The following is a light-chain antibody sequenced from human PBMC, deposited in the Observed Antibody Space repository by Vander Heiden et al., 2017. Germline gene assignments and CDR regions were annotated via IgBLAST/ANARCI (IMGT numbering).Light chain of an antibody. J-gene: IGLJ2*01. V-gene: IGLV2-14*03. CDR3: ASYTSSTTRV. CDR2: DVS. CDR1: SSDVGGYTY. Sequence: QSALTQPASVPGSPGQSITIACTGTSSDVGGYTYVSWYQRHPGKAPKLMIFDVSNRPSDISNRFSASKSGNTASLTISGLQAEDEADYYCASYTSSTTRVFGGGTKLTVL.